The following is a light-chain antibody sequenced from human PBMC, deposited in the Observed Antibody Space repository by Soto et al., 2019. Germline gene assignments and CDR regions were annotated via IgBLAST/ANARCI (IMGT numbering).Light chain of an antibody. V-gene: IGKV3-20*01. Sequence: EIVLTQSPGTLSLSPGERATLSCRASQSVTTNYLAGYQQKPGQAPRLLIYVASNRATGIPDRFSGSGSGTDFTLTISRLEPEDFALYYCQQYASFLTFGGGTKVEI. CDR3: QQYASFLT. J-gene: IGKJ4*01. CDR1: QSVTTNY. CDR2: VAS.